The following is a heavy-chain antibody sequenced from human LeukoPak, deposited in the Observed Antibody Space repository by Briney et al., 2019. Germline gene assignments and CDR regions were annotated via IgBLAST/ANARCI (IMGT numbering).Heavy chain of an antibody. D-gene: IGHD4-11*01. V-gene: IGHV3-23*01. CDR3: AKDLVTTVTNTFYYYYYDMDV. CDR2: ISGSGGST. Sequence: GSLRLSCAASGFTFSSYAMSWVRQAPGKGLEWVSAISGSGGSTYYADSVKGRFTISRDNSKNTLYLQMNSLRAEDTAVYYCAKDLVTTVTNTFYYYYYDMDVWGQGTTVTVSS. CDR1: GFTFSSYA. J-gene: IGHJ6*02.